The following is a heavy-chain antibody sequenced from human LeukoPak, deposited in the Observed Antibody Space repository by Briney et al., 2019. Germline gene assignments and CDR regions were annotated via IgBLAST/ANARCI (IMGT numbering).Heavy chain of an antibody. V-gene: IGHV4-59*01. D-gene: IGHD2-15*01. Sequence: SETLSLTCTVSGGSISSYYWSWIRQPPGKGLEYIGYIYYSGNTNSNPSLNSRVTISVDTSKNQFSLKLSSVTAADTAVYYCARVDCSGGSCYAFDIWGQGTMVTVSS. J-gene: IGHJ3*02. CDR2: IYYSGNT. CDR1: GGSISSYY. CDR3: ARVDCSGGSCYAFDI.